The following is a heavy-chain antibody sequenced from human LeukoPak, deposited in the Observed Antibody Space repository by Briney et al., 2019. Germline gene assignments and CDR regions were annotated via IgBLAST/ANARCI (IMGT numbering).Heavy chain of an antibody. Sequence: GGSLRLSCAASGFTFSSYGMHWVRQAPGKGLEWVAVISYDGSNKYYADSVKARFTISRDNSKNTLYLQMNSLRAEDTAVYYCAKERRGYDWRVFDYWGQGTLVTVSS. V-gene: IGHV3-30*18. CDR3: AKERRGYDWRVFDY. D-gene: IGHD5-12*01. CDR2: ISYDGSNK. CDR1: GFTFSSYG. J-gene: IGHJ4*02.